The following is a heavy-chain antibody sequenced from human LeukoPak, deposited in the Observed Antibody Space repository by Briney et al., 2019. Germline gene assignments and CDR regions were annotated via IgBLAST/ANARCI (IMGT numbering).Heavy chain of an antibody. CDR2: ISYDGSNK. CDR1: GFTFSSYA. Sequence: GGSLRLSCAASGFTFSSYAMHWVRQAPGKGLEWVAVISYDGSNKYYADSVKGRFTISRDNSENTLYLQMNSLRAEDTAVYYCAREWYYYDSSGYRFWFDPWGQGTLVTVSS. V-gene: IGHV3-30-3*01. D-gene: IGHD3-22*01. CDR3: AREWYYYDSSGYRFWFDP. J-gene: IGHJ5*02.